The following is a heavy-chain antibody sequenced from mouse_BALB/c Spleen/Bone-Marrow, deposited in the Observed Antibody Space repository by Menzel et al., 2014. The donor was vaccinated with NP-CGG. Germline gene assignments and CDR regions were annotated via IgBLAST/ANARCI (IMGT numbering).Heavy chain of an antibody. Sequence: EVQLQESGPDLVKPSQSLSLTCTVTGYSITSGYGWHWIRQFPGNKLEWMGYIHYGGNTDYNPSLKSRISFTRDTSKNQIFLQLNSVTTEDTATYYCVREDWYEACFPYWGQGTLVTVSA. V-gene: IGHV3-1*02. CDR3: VREDWYEACFPY. CDR1: GYSITSGYG. CDR2: IHYGGNT. J-gene: IGHJ3*01. D-gene: IGHD2-14*01.